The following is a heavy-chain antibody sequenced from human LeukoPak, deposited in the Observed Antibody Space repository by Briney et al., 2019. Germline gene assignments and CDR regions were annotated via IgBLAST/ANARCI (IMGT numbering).Heavy chain of an antibody. CDR1: GFSFYNYD. Sequence: GGSLRLSCEGSGFSFYNYDMNWVRQAPGKGLEWVSEITRSSSSSYYADSVRGRFTISRDNFKNTLYLQMNSLRDDDTATYYCVRRSDFYLDSWGQGTLVTVSS. CDR2: ITRSSSSS. D-gene: IGHD3-10*01. J-gene: IGHJ4*02. V-gene: IGHV3-23*01. CDR3: VRRSDFYLDS.